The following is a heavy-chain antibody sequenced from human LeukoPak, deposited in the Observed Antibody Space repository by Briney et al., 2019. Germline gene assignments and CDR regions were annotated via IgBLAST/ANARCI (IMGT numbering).Heavy chain of an antibody. D-gene: IGHD5-18*01. CDR2: IYYSGST. CDR3: ARARGYSYENYFDY. V-gene: IGHV4-59*12. J-gene: IGHJ4*02. CDR1: AGSISSYY. Sequence: SETLSLTCTVSAGSISSYYWSWIRQPPGKGREWIGYIYYSGSTYYNPSLRSRVTISVDTSKNQFSLGLSSVTAADTAVYYCARARGYSYENYFDYWGQGTLVAVSS.